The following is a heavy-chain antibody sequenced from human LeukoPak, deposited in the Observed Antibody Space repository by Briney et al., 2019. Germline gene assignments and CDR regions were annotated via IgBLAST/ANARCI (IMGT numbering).Heavy chain of an antibody. D-gene: IGHD3-3*01. CDR1: GGSISSSNW. J-gene: IGHJ4*02. Sequence: SETLSLTCAVSGGSISSSNWWSWVRQPPGKGLEWIGEIYHSGSTNYNPSHKSRVTISVDKSKNQFSLKLSSVTAADTAVYYCAREYGRFLEWFDYWGQGTLVTVSS. V-gene: IGHV4-4*02. CDR3: AREYGRFLEWFDY. CDR2: IYHSGST.